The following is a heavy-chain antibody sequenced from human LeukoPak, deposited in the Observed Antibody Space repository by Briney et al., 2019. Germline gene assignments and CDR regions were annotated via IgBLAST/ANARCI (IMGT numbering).Heavy chain of an antibody. Sequence: GGSLRLSCGASGFTFSSYWMNWVRQAPGKGLMWVSRIRGDGGATTYADSVKGRFTISRDNAKNTLYLQMTSLRADDTAVYYCARGGTGSSVFGYWGQGTLVTVSS. V-gene: IGHV3-74*01. CDR1: GFTFSSYW. CDR3: ARGGTGSSVFGY. CDR2: IRGDGGAT. J-gene: IGHJ4*02. D-gene: IGHD6-6*01.